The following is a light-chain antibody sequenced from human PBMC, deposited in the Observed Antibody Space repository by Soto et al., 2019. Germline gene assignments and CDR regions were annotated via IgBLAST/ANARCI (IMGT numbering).Light chain of an antibody. J-gene: IGKJ4*01. CDR1: QSVVGN. Sequence: EIVMTQSPATLSVSPGETATLSCRASQSVVGNLAWYQQKPGQPPRLLIYGVSTRATGVPARFSGSGSETDFSLTISSLQIEDFALYYCQQSNNWPPLTFGGGTKVDIK. V-gene: IGKV3-15*01. CDR2: GVS. CDR3: QQSNNWPPLT.